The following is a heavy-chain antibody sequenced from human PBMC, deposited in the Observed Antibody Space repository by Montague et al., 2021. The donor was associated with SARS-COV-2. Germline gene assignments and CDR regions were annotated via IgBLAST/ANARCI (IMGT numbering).Heavy chain of an antibody. J-gene: IGHJ4*02. V-gene: IGHV4-39*01. CDR2: IFYKGNT. Sequence: SQTLSLTCTVSGGSVSSDTHNWAWIRQPPGKGLEWIASIFYKGNTYYNPSLRSRLTISINTSKNQFFLRVASVTAADTAAYYCARVPNGRHDNWGPGALVTVSS. CDR3: ARVPNGRHDN. CDR1: GGSVSSDTHN. D-gene: IGHD2-8*01.